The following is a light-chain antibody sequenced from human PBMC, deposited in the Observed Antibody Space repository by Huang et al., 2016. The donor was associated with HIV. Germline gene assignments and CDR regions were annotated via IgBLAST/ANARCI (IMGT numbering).Light chain of an antibody. V-gene: IGKV2-30*01. J-gene: IGKJ1*01. Sequence: DVVMTQSPLSLPVTLGQPASISCRSSHSLVYSDGNIYLNWFQQRPGQSPRRLIYKVSNRDSGVPDRFSGSGSGTDFTLKISRVEAEDVGVYYCMQGTHWPWTFGQGTKLEIK. CDR2: KVS. CDR3: MQGTHWPWT. CDR1: HSLVYSDGNIY.